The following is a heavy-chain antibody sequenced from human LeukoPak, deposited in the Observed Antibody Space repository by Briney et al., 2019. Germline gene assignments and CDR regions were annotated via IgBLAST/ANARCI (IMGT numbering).Heavy chain of an antibody. CDR3: ARHINYGSGASNWFDP. CDR1: GGSVSSASYY. J-gene: IGHJ5*02. CDR2: IYHSEST. V-gene: IGHV4-39*01. Sequence: SETLSLTCIVSGGSVSSASYYRGWIRQPPGKGLEWIASIYHSESTYYNPSLYSRVTTSVDTSKNQFSLKLSSVTAADTAVYFCARHINYGSGASNWFDPWGQGTLVTVSS. D-gene: IGHD3-10*01.